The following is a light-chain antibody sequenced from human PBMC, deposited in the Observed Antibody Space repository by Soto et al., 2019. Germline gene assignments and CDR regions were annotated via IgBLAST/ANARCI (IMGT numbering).Light chain of an antibody. CDR2: EDN. CDR1: SSDVGSYNL. CDR3: CSYAGSSTWV. Sequence: QSALTQPASVSGSPGQSSTISCTGTSSDVGSYNLVSWYQQHPGTAPKLMIYEDNKRASGVSNRFSGSTSGITASLTISVLQAEDEADYYCCSYAGSSTWVFGGGTKVTVL. V-gene: IGLV2-23*01. J-gene: IGLJ3*02.